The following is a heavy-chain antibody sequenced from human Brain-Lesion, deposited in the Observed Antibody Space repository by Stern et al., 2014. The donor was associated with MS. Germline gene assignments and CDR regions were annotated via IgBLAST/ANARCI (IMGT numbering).Heavy chain of an antibody. J-gene: IGHJ6*02. CDR3: ARDQRGITIFGVVTDYYYLGMDV. V-gene: IGHV1-2*02. CDR2: INTNTGGT. Sequence: VQLVQSGAEVKKPGASVKVSCKTSGYIFTGYYIHWVRQAPGQGLEWMAWINTNTGGTKYAQKLQGRFTMSRDTSISTAYVELSSLTSDDTAVYYCARDQRGITIFGVVTDYYYLGMDVWGQGTTVTVSS. D-gene: IGHD3-3*01. CDR1: GYIFTGYY.